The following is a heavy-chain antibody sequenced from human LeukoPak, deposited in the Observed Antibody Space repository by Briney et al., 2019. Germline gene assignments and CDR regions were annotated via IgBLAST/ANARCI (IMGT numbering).Heavy chain of an antibody. CDR3: ARDNAFDI. Sequence: PSETLSLTCTVSGGSISSYYWSWIRQPPGKGLEWIGYIYYSGSTNYNPSLKSRVTISVDTSKNQFSLKLNSVTAADTAVYFCARDNAFDIWGPGTMVTVSS. V-gene: IGHV4-59*12. J-gene: IGHJ3*02. CDR1: GGSISSYY. CDR2: IYYSGST.